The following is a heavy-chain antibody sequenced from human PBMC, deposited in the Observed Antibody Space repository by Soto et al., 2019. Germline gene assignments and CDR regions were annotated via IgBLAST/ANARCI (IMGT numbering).Heavy chain of an antibody. CDR1: GFTFSSYA. D-gene: IGHD6-6*01. J-gene: IGHJ4*02. V-gene: IGHV3-23*01. Sequence: EVQLLESGGGLVQPGGSLRLSCAASGFTFSSYAMSWVRQAPGKGLEWVSAISGSGGSTYYADSVKGRFTISRDNSKNTLYLQMNSLRAEDTDVYYCAKVKKQLVQSGYWGQGTLVTVSS. CDR3: AKVKKQLVQSGY. CDR2: ISGSGGST.